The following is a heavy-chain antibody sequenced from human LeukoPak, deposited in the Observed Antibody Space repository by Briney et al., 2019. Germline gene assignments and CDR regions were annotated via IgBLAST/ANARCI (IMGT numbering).Heavy chain of an antibody. Sequence: SETLCLTCTVSGYSISSGYYWGWIRQPPGKGLEWIGSIYHSGSTYYNPSLKSRVTISVDTSKNQFSLKLSSVTAADTAVYYCARGNWNDVVGYYFDYWGQGTLVTVSS. J-gene: IGHJ4*02. CDR3: ARGNWNDVVGYYFDY. D-gene: IGHD1-1*01. CDR2: IYHSGST. V-gene: IGHV4-38-2*02. CDR1: GYSISSGYY.